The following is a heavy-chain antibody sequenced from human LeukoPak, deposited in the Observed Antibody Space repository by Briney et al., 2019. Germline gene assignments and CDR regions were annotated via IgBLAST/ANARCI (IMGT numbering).Heavy chain of an antibody. CDR1: GYSFTSYW. Sequence: GESLKISCKDSGYSFTSYWIGWVRQMPGKGLEWMGIIYPGDSDTRYSPSFQGQVTISADKSISTAYLQWSSLKASDTAMYYCARLSYDSSGYSRYFDYWGQGTLVTVSS. CDR2: IYPGDSDT. J-gene: IGHJ4*02. CDR3: ARLSYDSSGYSRYFDY. V-gene: IGHV5-51*01. D-gene: IGHD3-22*01.